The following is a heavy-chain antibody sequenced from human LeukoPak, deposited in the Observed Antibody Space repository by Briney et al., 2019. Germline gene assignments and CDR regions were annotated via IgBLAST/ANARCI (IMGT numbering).Heavy chain of an antibody. Sequence: HPGGSLRLSCVASGFTFSGYDIHWVRQAPGKGLEWVTLMSYDGSNKYYADSVKGRFTISRDNPKNTLYLQMNSLRGEDTAVYYCAKGGPGDGNWFDLWGQGTLVTVSS. CDR3: AKGGPGDGNWFDL. CDR1: GFTFSGYD. D-gene: IGHD2-21*02. V-gene: IGHV3-30*18. CDR2: MSYDGSNK. J-gene: IGHJ5*02.